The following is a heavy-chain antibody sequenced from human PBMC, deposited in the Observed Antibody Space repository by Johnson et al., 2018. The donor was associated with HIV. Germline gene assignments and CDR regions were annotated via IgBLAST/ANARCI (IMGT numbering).Heavy chain of an antibody. CDR3: AKDLVVTAPGAFDI. D-gene: IGHD2-21*02. V-gene: IGHV3-30*02. Sequence: QVQLVESGGGVVQPGGSLRLSCAASGFTFSSYGMHWVRQAPGKGLKWVTFIRYDGSNKYYADSVKGRFTISRDNSKNTLYLQMSSLRAEDTAVYYCAKDLVVTAPGAFDIWGQGTMVTVSS. J-gene: IGHJ3*02. CDR2: IRYDGSNK. CDR1: GFTFSSYG.